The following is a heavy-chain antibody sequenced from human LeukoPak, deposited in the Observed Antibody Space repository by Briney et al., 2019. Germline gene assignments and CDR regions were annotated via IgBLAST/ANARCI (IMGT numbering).Heavy chain of an antibody. V-gene: IGHV4-38-2*02. D-gene: IGHD3-22*01. J-gene: IGHJ4*02. CDR1: GNSISSGYY. Sequence: PSETLSLTCAVSGNSISSGYYWGWIRQPPGKWLEWIGSIYHSGSTYYNPSLKSRVTISVDTSKNQFSLKLSSVTAADTAVYYCARDTATSSGYHTFDYWGQGTLLTVSS. CDR2: IYHSGST. CDR3: ARDTATSSGYHTFDY.